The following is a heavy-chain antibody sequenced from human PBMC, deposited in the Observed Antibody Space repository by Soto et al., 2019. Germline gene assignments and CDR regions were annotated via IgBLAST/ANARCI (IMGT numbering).Heavy chain of an antibody. Sequence: SETLSLTCTVSGGSISSGDYYWSWIRQHPGKGLEWIGYIYYSGSTYYNPSLKSRVTISVDTSKNQFSLKLSSVTAADTAVYYCARGRRYYDSSAWGQGTLVTVSS. CDR2: IYYSGST. D-gene: IGHD3-22*01. J-gene: IGHJ5*02. CDR1: GGSISSGDYY. V-gene: IGHV4-31*03. CDR3: ARGRRYYDSSA.